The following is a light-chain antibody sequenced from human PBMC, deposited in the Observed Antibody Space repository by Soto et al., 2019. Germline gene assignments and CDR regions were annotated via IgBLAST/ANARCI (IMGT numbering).Light chain of an antibody. CDR3: SSYTRSSTV. Sequence: QSALTQPASVSGSPGQSITISCTGTSSDVGGYNYVAWYQQHPGKAPKLMIYEVSNRPSGVSTRFPGSKSGNTASLTISGLTAEDEADYSCSSYTRSSTVFGTGTKVTVL. J-gene: IGLJ1*01. CDR1: SSDVGGYNY. V-gene: IGLV2-14*01. CDR2: EVS.